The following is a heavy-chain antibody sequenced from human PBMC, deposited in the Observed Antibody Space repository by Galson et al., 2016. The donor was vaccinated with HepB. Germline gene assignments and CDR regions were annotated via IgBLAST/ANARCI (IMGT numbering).Heavy chain of an antibody. CDR2: IDPTDSYT. CDR1: GYSFTMYW. D-gene: IGHD4-17*01. Sequence: QSGAEVKKPGESLRISCKASGYSFTMYWIIWVRQMPGKGLEWMGRIDPTDSYTDYSPSFQGHVTISADKSITPAYLQWSSLKASDTAIYYCATIGDYDYPVDYWGQGTLVTVSS. V-gene: IGHV5-10-1*01. J-gene: IGHJ4*02. CDR3: ATIGDYDYPVDY.